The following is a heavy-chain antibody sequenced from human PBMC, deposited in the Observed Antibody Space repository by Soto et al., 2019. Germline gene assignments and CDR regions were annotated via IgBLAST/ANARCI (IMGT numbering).Heavy chain of an antibody. Sequence: PGGSLRLSCAASGSTFSSYGMHWVRQAPGKGLEWVAVISYDGSNKYYADSVKGRFTISRDNSKNTLYLQMNSLRAEDTAVYYCAKPDLPPYYYDSSGYYGLDYWGQGTLVTVSS. D-gene: IGHD3-22*01. CDR3: AKPDLPPYYYDSSGYYGLDY. CDR1: GSTFSSYG. J-gene: IGHJ4*02. CDR2: ISYDGSNK. V-gene: IGHV3-30*18.